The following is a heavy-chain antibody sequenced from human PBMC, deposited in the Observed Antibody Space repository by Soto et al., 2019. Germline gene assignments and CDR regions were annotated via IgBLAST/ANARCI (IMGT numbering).Heavy chain of an antibody. Sequence: QVQLQESGPGLVKPSGTLSLTCAVSGGSISSNNWWSWVRQAPGPGLEWIGDIFHSGSTNYNPSLKSRVTISVDTSNNEFSLKLSSVTAADTAMYYCARLFCSSSSCLTPSWFDPWGKGTLVTVYS. CDR2: IFHSGST. D-gene: IGHD2-2*01. J-gene: IGHJ5*02. CDR1: GGSISSNNW. CDR3: ARLFCSSSSCLTPSWFDP. V-gene: IGHV4-4*02.